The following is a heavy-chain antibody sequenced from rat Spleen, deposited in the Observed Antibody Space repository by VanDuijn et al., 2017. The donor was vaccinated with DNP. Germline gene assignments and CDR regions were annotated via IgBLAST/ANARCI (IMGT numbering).Heavy chain of an antibody. CDR1: GYSITSNY. CDR2: ISYSGST. D-gene: IGHD1-7*01. CDR3: ARWTRYFDY. Sequence: EVQLQESGSGLVKPSQSLSLTCSVTGYSITSNYWGWIRKFPGNKMEYIGHISYSGSTNYNPILRSRISITRDTSKNHFFLHLNSVTTEDTATYYCARWTRYFDYWGQGVMVTVSS. J-gene: IGHJ2*01. V-gene: IGHV3-1*01.